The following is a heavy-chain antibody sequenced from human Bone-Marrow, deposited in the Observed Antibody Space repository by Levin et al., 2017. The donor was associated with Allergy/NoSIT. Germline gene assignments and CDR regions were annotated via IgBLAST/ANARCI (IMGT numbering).Heavy chain of an antibody. D-gene: IGHD3-10*01. V-gene: IGHV3-21*01. J-gene: IGHJ4*02. Sequence: GESLKISCAASGFTFSSYSMNWVRQAPGKGLEWVSSISSSSSYIYYADSVKGRFTISRDNAKNSLYLQMNSLRAEDTAVYYCARDLSLLWFRELLSPADYWGQGTLVTVSS. CDR1: GFTFSSYS. CDR2: ISSSSSYI. CDR3: ARDLSLLWFRELLSPADY.